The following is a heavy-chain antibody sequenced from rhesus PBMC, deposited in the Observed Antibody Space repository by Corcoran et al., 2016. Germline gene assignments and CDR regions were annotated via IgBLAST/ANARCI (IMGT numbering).Heavy chain of an antibody. CDR1: GYTFTDYY. Sequence: EVQLVQSGAEVKKPGASVKISCKASGYTFTDYYLHWVRQAPGKGLEWMGRVDPEHGEAIHAQKFQDRVPITADTSTDTSDMELSSLRSEDTAVYYCATGGGSYNRLYFEFWGQGALVTVSS. CDR3: ATGGGSYNRLYFEF. D-gene: IGHD1-44*02. CDR2: VDPEHGEA. J-gene: IGHJ1*01. V-gene: IGHV1-111*02.